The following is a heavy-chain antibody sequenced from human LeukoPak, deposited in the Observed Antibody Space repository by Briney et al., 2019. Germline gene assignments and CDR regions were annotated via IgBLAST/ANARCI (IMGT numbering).Heavy chain of an antibody. CDR2: INSDGSRT. V-gene: IGHV3-74*01. Sequence: GGSLRLSCAASGFTFRSYWMHWVRQAPGKGLVWVSRINSDGSRTSYADSVKGRFTISRDNAKNSLYLQMNSLRAEDTAVYYCARDYGEYYYDSSGYYGGFDYWGQGTLVTVSS. D-gene: IGHD3-22*01. CDR3: ARDYGEYYYDSSGYYGGFDY. J-gene: IGHJ4*02. CDR1: GFTFRSYW.